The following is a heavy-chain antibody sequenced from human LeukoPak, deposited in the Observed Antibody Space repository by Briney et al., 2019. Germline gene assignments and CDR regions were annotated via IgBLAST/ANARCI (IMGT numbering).Heavy chain of an antibody. Sequence: GGSLRLSCAASGFTFSSYGMSWVRQAPGKGREWVSGISGLGDNTYYVDSVKGRFTISRDNAKNTQYLQIDSLRVEDTAVYYCARSLRSPRYCIDDTCYFDYWGQGTLVTVSS. V-gene: IGHV3-23*01. CDR1: GFTFSSYG. CDR2: ISGLGDNT. D-gene: IGHD2-15*01. J-gene: IGHJ4*02. CDR3: ARSLRSPRYCIDDTCYFDY.